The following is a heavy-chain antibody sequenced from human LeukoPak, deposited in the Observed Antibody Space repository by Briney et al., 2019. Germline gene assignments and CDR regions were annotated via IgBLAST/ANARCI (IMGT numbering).Heavy chain of an antibody. J-gene: IGHJ6*02. Sequence: SVTVSCTASGGTFSIYAISWVRQAPGQGLEWMGGIIPIFGTANYAQKFQGRVTITADESTSTAYMELSSLRSEDTAVYYCATTLTGYSGYGYYYYGMDVWGQGTTVTVSS. D-gene: IGHD5-12*01. CDR1: GGTFSIYA. CDR3: ATTLTGYSGYGYYYYGMDV. V-gene: IGHV1-69*01. CDR2: IIPIFGTA.